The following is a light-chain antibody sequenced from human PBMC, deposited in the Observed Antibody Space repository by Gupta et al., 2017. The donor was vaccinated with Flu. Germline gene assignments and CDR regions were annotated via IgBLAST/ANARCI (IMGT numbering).Light chain of an antibody. V-gene: IGKV3-11*01. CDR3: QHRGGRPPEYS. CDR2: DAS. Sequence: EIVLTQSPATLSLSPGQRATLSCRASNFASKYLAWYQQKPGQAPRLIIYDASNRAAGIPARVSGSGSGTDFTLTISSREAEDFAVYYCQHRGGRPPEYSFGQGTRLEIK. J-gene: IGKJ2*01. CDR1: NFASKY.